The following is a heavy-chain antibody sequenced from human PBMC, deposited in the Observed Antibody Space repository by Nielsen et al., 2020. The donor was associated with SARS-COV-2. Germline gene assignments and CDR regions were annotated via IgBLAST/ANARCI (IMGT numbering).Heavy chain of an antibody. CDR2: ISYDGSNK. CDR1: GFTFSSYG. J-gene: IGHJ6*02. Sequence: GESLKISCAASGFTFSSYGMHWVRQAPGKGLEWVAVISYDGSNKYYADSVKGRFTISRDNSKNTLYLQMNSLRAEDTAVYHCARDGGYCSGGSCYYYGMDVWGQGATVTVSS. CDR3: ARDGGYCSGGSCYYYGMDV. D-gene: IGHD2-15*01. V-gene: IGHV3-30*03.